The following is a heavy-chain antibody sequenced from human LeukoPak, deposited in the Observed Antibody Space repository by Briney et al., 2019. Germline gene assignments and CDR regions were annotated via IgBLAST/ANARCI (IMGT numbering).Heavy chain of an antibody. D-gene: IGHD5-18*01. CDR2: IIPIFGTA. V-gene: IGHV1-69*13. CDR1: GYTFTSYG. CDR3: ARELGRVDTAMVNDY. J-gene: IGHJ4*02. Sequence: SVKVSCKASGYTFTSYGISWVRQAPGQGLEWMGGIIPIFGTANYAQKFQGRVTITADESTSTADMELSSLRSEGTAVYYCARELGRVDTAMVNDYWGQGTLVTVSS.